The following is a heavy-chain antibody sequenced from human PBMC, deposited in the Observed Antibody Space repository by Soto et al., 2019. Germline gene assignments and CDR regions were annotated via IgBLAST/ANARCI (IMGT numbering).Heavy chain of an antibody. D-gene: IGHD6-19*01. V-gene: IGHV4-4*02. CDR3: ARDTGWGLGY. Sequence: QVQLQESGPGLVRPSGTLSLTCAVSGDSINSNYCWTWVRQPPGKGLEWIAEIYYSGGTSYNPSRKRRVTISMDKSKNQFSLNLTSVTAADTAMYYWARDTGWGLGYWGQGTLVTVSS. CDR1: GDSINSNYC. CDR2: IYYSGGT. J-gene: IGHJ4*02.